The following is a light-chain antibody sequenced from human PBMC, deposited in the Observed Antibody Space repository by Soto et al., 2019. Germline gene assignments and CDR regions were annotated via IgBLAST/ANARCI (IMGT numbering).Light chain of an antibody. CDR1: QSISTH. CDR2: KAS. Sequence: DVPITPSRSSLSASVGDRVSITCRASQSISTHLSWYQQKPGKAPKLLIYKASTLKSGVPSRFSGSGSGTEFTLTISSLQPDDFATYYCQHYNSYSEAFGQGTKVDIK. J-gene: IGKJ1*01. V-gene: IGKV1-5*03. CDR3: QHYNSYSEA.